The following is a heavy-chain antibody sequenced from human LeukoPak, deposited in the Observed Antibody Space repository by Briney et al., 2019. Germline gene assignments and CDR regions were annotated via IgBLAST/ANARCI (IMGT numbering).Heavy chain of an antibody. CDR1: GFTFSSYA. CDR3: AKVGDNWDFDY. V-gene: IGHV3-30*18. Sequence: GGSLRLSCAASGFTFSSYAMHWVRQAPGKGLEWVALISYDGTNKYYADSVKGRFTTSRDNSKNTLYLHMNSLRAEDTAVYYCAKVGDNWDFDYWGQGTLVTVSS. CDR2: ISYDGTNK. D-gene: IGHD3-16*01. J-gene: IGHJ4*02.